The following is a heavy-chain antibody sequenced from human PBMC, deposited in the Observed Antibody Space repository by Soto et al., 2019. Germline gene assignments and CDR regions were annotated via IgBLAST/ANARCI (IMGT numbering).Heavy chain of an antibody. Sequence: QVQLVQSGAEVKKPGASVKVSCKASGYTFTGYYMHWVRQAPGQGLEWMGWINPNSGGTNYAQKFQGWVTMTRDTSSSTAYMELSRLRSDDTAVYYCARGGVRYSSGWYGYFDPWGRGTLVTVSS. D-gene: IGHD6-19*01. V-gene: IGHV1-2*04. CDR3: ARGGVRYSSGWYGYFDP. CDR1: GYTFTGYY. CDR2: INPNSGGT. J-gene: IGHJ2*01.